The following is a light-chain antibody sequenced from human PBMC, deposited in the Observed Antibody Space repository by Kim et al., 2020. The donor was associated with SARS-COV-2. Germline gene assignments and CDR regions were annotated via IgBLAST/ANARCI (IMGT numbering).Light chain of an antibody. V-gene: IGKV1-6*01. Sequence: AIQMTQSPSFLSASVGDRVTITCRASQAIRSELGWFQQKPGKAPKLLIYAASSLQSGVPSRFSGSGFGTDFTLTISSLQPEDYATYYCLQDYSDPLSFGQGTKVDIK. CDR3: LQDYSDPLS. J-gene: IGKJ1*01. CDR1: QAIRSE. CDR2: AAS.